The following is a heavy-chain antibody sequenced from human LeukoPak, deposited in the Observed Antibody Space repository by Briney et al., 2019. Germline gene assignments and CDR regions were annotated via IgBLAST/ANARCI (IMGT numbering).Heavy chain of an antibody. D-gene: IGHD4-17*01. J-gene: IGHJ4*02. CDR1: GGSISSYY. V-gene: IGHV4-59*04. Sequence: PSETLSLTCTVSGGSISSYYWSWIRQPPGKGLEWMGFIYYSGSSYYNPSLKSRVTMSVDTSKNQFSLKLTSVTAADTAFYYYAGADRHDYGEDYWGQGTLVTVSS. CDR3: AGADRHDYGEDY. CDR2: IYYSGSS.